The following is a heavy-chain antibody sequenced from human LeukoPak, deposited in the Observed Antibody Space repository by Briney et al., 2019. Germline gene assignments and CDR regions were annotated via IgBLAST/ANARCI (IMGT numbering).Heavy chain of an antibody. CDR1: GYTFTSYD. V-gene: IGHV1-8*01. D-gene: IGHD3-22*01. Sequence: ASVKVSCKASGYTFTSYDINWVRQATGQGLEWMGWMNPNSGNTGYAQKFQGRVTMTRNTSISTAYMELSSLRSEDTALYYCARVGRYYDSSGYYYDYWGQGTLVTVSS. CDR2: MNPNSGNT. J-gene: IGHJ4*02. CDR3: ARVGRYYDSSGYYYDY.